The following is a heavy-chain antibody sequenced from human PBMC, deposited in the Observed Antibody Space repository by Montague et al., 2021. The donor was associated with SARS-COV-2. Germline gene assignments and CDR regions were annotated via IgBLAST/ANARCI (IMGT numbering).Heavy chain of an antibody. V-gene: IGHV3-48*04. J-gene: IGHJ3*01. Sequence: LRLSCAASGFTFSSYSVNWVRQAPGKGLEWTSYISSSTNVIYYADSVKGRFTISRDNARNSLYLQMNSLRVDDTAVYYCAKDLVLRAARPDALDVWGQGTVVTVSS. D-gene: IGHD6-6*01. CDR1: GFTFSSYS. CDR2: ISSSTNVI. CDR3: AKDLVLRAARPDALDV.